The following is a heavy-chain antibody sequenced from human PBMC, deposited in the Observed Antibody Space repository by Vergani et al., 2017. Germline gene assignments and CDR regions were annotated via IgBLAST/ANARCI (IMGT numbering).Heavy chain of an antibody. V-gene: IGHV3-30*01. CDR2: ISYDGSNK. CDR3: ARDRNSSSWYAVGYYYGMDV. D-gene: IGHD6-13*01. J-gene: IGHJ6*02. Sequence: VQLLESGGGLVQPGGSLRLSCAASGFTFSSYAMSWVRQAPGKGLEWVAVISYDGSNKYYADSVKGRFTISRDNSKNTLYLQMNSLRAEDTAVYYCARDRNSSSWYAVGYYYGMDVWGQGTTVTVSS. CDR1: GFTFSSYA.